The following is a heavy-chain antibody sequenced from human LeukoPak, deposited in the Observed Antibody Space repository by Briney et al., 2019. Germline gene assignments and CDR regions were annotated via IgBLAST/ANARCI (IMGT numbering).Heavy chain of an antibody. Sequence: ASVKVSCKASGGTFSSYAISWVRQAPGQGLEWMGGIIPIFGTANYAQKFQGRVTITAGKSTSTAYMELSSLRSEDTAVYYCASSMGVRGVKGGDDYWGQGTLVTVSS. V-gene: IGHV1-69*06. CDR1: GGTFSSYA. CDR2: IIPIFGTA. CDR3: ASSMGVRGVKGGDDY. D-gene: IGHD3-10*01. J-gene: IGHJ4*02.